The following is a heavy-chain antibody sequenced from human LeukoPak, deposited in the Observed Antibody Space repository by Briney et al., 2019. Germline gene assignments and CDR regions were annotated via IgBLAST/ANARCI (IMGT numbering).Heavy chain of an antibody. D-gene: IGHD6-25*01. CDR3: AKGSGTSRPYYLDY. J-gene: IGHJ4*02. V-gene: IGHV3-23*01. Sequence: GGSLRLSCVASGFAFNNYVMTWVRQAPGKGLDWFSAISGSGDSTYYADSVKGRFTISRDSSKSTMYLQMTSLAAEDTAVYYCAKGSGTSRPYYLDYWGRGTLVTVSS. CDR2: ISGSGDST. CDR1: GFAFNNYV.